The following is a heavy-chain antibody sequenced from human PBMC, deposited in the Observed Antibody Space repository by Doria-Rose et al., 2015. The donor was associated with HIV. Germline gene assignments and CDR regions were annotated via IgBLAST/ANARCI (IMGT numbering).Heavy chain of an antibody. J-gene: IGHJ4*02. CDR1: GGSISSGRYF. CDR2: IYYTGNT. CDR3: VGHLGYYTTARSHY. Sequence: VQLLESGPGLAKPSETLSLTCTVSGGSISSGRYFWGWIRQPPEKGLEWIGSIYYTGNTYYNLSLNVRVHNPCATTKTLLFLNLSSLTAADTAVYYCVGHLGYYTTARSHYWGQGALVIVSS. D-gene: IGHD2-21*01. V-gene: IGHV4-39*02.